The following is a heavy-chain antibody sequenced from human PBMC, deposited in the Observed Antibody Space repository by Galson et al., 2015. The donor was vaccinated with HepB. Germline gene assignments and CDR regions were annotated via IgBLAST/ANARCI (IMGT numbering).Heavy chain of an antibody. CDR1: GYTFTSYD. V-gene: IGHV1-8*01. Sequence: SVKVSCKASGYTFTSYDINWVRQATGQGLEWMGWMNPNSGNTGYAQKFQGRVTMTRNTSISTAYMELSSLRSEDTAVYYCARGVPLWVVAASSRFDPWGQGTLVTVSS. CDR3: ARGVPLWVVAASSRFDP. J-gene: IGHJ5*02. D-gene: IGHD2-15*01. CDR2: MNPNSGNT.